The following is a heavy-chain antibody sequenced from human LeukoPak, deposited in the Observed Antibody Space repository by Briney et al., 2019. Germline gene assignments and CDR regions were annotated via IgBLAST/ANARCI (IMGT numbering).Heavy chain of an antibody. V-gene: IGHV3-49*04. CDR2: IRSKAYGGTT. D-gene: IGHD5-18*01. CDR1: GFTFGDYA. J-gene: IGHJ4*02. CDR3: TRLVGTAMDSPFDY. Sequence: GGSLRLSCTASGFTFGDYAMSWVRQAPGKGLEWVGFIRSKAYGGTTEYAASVKGRFTISRDDSKSIAYLQMNSLKTEDTAVYYCTRLVGTAMDSPFDYWGQGTLVTVSS.